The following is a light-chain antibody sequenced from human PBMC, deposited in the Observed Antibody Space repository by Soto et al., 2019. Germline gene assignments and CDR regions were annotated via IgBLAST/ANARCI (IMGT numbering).Light chain of an antibody. CDR1: RSNIGSNY. J-gene: IGLJ3*02. CDR3: ATWDDSLKGVV. V-gene: IGLV1-47*02. CDR2: SDN. Sequence: QSVLTQPPSASGTPGQRVTISCSGSRSNIGSNYVYWYQQLPGTAPKLLISSDNQWPSGVPDRFSGSKSGTSASLAIGGLRSDDEADYYCATWDDSLKGVVFGGGTQLTVL.